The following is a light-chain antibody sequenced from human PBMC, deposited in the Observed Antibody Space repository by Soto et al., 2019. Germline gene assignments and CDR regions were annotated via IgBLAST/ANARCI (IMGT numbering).Light chain of an antibody. Sequence: EILMTQSPAIVSVSPGERATVSCRASQSVSTNLAWYQQKPGQAPRLLIQGASTRATGVSPTFTGSGSGTEFTLTISGLQSEDFAVYYCQQYNNWPITFGQGTRLEIK. V-gene: IGKV3-15*01. CDR3: QQYNNWPIT. CDR2: GAS. J-gene: IGKJ5*01. CDR1: QSVSTN.